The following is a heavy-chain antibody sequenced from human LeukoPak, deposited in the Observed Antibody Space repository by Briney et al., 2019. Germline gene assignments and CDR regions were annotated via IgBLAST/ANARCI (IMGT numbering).Heavy chain of an antibody. D-gene: IGHD3-10*01. CDR1: GFTFSDYY. J-gene: IGHJ4*02. Sequence: PGGSLRLSCAASGFTFSDYYMSWIRQAPGKGLEWLSYISSTTSYTDYADSVKGRFTISRDNAKNSLYLQMNSLRAEDTAVYSCARSSYTSGSSYFDYWGQGTQVTVSA. V-gene: IGHV3-11*03. CDR3: ARSSYTSGSSYFDY. CDR2: ISSTTSYT.